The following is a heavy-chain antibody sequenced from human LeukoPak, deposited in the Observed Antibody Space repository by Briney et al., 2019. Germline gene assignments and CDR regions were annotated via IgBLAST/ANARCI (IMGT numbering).Heavy chain of an antibody. Sequence: SETLSLTCTVSGVSVTSFYWSWIRQPAGKGLEWIGRFFSSGNTNYNPSFKSRATISVDKSENQFSLKLTSVTAADTAVYYCARFSGIHGHDSWGQGTLVSVSS. J-gene: IGHJ4*02. CDR3: ARFSGIHGHDS. CDR2: FFSSGNT. D-gene: IGHD3-10*01. CDR1: GVSVTSFY. V-gene: IGHV4-4*07.